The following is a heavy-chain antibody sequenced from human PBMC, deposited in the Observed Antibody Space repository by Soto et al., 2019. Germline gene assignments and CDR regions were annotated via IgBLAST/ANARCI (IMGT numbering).Heavy chain of an antibody. J-gene: IGHJ4*02. Sequence: SETLSLTCTVSSGSISGYYWSWVRQPPGKGLEYIGYIYYPGSTDYNPSLKSRVTISVDTSKNQFSLKLSSVTAADTAVYYCARRWGRTFDYWGQGTLVTVSS. V-gene: IGHV4-59*08. CDR2: IYYPGST. CDR3: ARRWGRTFDY. CDR1: SGSISGYY. D-gene: IGHD7-27*01.